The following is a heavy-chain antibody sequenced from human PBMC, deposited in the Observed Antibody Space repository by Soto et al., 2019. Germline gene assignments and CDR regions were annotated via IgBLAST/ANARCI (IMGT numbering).Heavy chain of an antibody. J-gene: IGHJ3*02. V-gene: IGHV4-31*03. D-gene: IGHD3-10*01. CDR2: IYYSGSA. CDR1: SGSISRGPYY. CDR3: ARGSMVRGVHPCDM. Sequence: QVQLQESGPGLVKPSQTLSLTCNVSSGSISRGPYYWSWIRQHPGGGLAWIGYIYYSGSAYYNPSLSRRVTLSFDTATLHFTLTLLPVSAAAAAVYYSARGSMVRGVHPCDMCGHGTRVTVSS.